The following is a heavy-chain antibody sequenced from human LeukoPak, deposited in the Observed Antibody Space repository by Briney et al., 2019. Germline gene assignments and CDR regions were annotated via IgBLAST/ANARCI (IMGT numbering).Heavy chain of an antibody. CDR2: IYYSGST. CDR1: GGSISSYY. Sequence: SETPSLTCTVSGGSISSYYWSWIRQPPGKGLEWIGYIYYSGSTNYNPSLKSRVTISVDTSKNQFSLKLSSVTAAGTAVYYCASLPGGGGTGYWGQGTLVTVSS. V-gene: IGHV4-59*01. CDR3: ASLPGGGGTGY. D-gene: IGHD3-16*01. J-gene: IGHJ4*02.